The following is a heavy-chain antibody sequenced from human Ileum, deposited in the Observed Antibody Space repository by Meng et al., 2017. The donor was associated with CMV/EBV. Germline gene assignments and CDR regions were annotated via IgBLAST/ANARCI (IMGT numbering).Heavy chain of an antibody. CDR2: IHPIFATP. D-gene: IGHD2-2*01. Sequence: GTFSRYTIGWVRQAPGQGLDWMGGIHPIFATPNYAQNFQGRVTITTDESTSTAYMELSSLRSEDTAIYYCATTSASTSPGANWFDPWGQGTLVTVSS. J-gene: IGHJ5*02. CDR3: ATTSASTSPGANWFDP. CDR1: GTFSRYT. V-gene: IGHV1-69*05.